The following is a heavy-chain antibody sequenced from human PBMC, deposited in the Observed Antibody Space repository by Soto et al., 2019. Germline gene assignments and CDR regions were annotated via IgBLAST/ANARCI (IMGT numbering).Heavy chain of an antibody. D-gene: IGHD4-17*01. V-gene: IGHV1-18*01. Sequence: APGQGLEWMGWINTYNGNTNHAQKFQGRVTITADESTSTVYMELRTLRPEDTAVYYCAREGLVLVPTTVNSDYYYYAMDVWGQGTTVTVSS. J-gene: IGHJ6*02. CDR3: AREGLVLVPTTVNSDYYYYAMDV. CDR2: INTYNGNT.